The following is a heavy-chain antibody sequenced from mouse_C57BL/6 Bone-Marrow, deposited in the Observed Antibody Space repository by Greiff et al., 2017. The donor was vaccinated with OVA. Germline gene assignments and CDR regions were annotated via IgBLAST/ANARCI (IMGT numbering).Heavy chain of an antibody. CDR2: INPNNGGT. J-gene: IGHJ3*02. CDR3: AIFCL. Sequence: EVQLQQSGPELVKPEASVKISCKASGYTFTDYYMNWVKQSHGKSLEWIGDINPNNGGTSYNQKFKGKATLTVDKSSSTAYMELRSLTAEDSAVYYCAIFCLWGQGTLVTVSA. V-gene: IGHV1-26*01. D-gene: IGHD6-1*01. CDR1: GYTFTDYY.